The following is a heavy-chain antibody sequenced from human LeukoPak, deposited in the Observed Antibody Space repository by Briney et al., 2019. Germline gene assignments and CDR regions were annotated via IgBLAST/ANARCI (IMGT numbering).Heavy chain of an antibody. J-gene: IGHJ4*02. V-gene: IGHV3-33*06. CDR1: GFTFSSYG. CDR3: AKDRRWLQSPLDY. D-gene: IGHD5-24*01. CDR2: IWYDGSNK. Sequence: GGSLRLSCAASGFTFSSYGMHWVRQAPGKGLEWVAVIWYDGSNKYYADSVKGRFTISRDNSKNTLCLQMNSLRAEDTAVYYCAKDRRWLQSPLDYWGQGTLVTVSS.